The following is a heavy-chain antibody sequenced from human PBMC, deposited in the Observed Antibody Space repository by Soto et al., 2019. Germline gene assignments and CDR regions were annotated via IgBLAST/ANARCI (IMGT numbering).Heavy chain of an antibody. CDR1: GFTFSSYG. CDR3: AKDQPNYYYDSSGYYAGPDY. Sequence: ESGGGVVQPGRSLRLSCAASGFTFSSYGMHWVRQAPGKGLEWVAVISYDGSNKYYADSVKGRFTISRDNSKNTLYLQMNSLRAEDTAVYYCAKDQPNYYYDSSGYYAGPDYWGQGTLVTVSS. CDR2: ISYDGSNK. D-gene: IGHD3-22*01. J-gene: IGHJ4*02. V-gene: IGHV3-30*18.